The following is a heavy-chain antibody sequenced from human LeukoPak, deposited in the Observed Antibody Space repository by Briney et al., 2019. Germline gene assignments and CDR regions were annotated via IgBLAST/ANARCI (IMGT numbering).Heavy chain of an antibody. D-gene: IGHD3-9*01. CDR1: GYTFTSHY. CDR2: INPSAGST. V-gene: IGHV1-46*01. Sequence: ASVKVSCKASGYTFTSHYMHWVRQAPGQGLEWMGIINPSAGSTNYAQRFQGRVTMTRDMSTSTVYMELSGLRSEDTAVYYCARGTRYFDYDYWGQGTLVTVSS. J-gene: IGHJ4*02. CDR3: ARGTRYFDYDY.